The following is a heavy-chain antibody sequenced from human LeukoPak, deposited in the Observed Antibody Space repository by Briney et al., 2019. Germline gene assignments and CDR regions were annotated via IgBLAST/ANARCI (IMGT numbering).Heavy chain of an antibody. CDR3: ARVQDGSSWYEYFQH. D-gene: IGHD6-13*01. J-gene: IGHJ1*01. CDR2: ISSSSTYI. Sequence: GGSLRLSCAASGFTFSTYSMNWVRQAPGKGLEWVSSISSSSTYIYYADSVKGRFTIPRDNAKNSLFLQMNSLRAEDTAVYYCARVQDGSSWYEYFQHWGQGTLVTVSS. V-gene: IGHV3-21*01. CDR1: GFTFSTYS.